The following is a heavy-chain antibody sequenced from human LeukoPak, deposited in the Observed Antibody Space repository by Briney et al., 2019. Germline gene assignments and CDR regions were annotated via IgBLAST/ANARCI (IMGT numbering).Heavy chain of an antibody. Sequence: GGSLRLSCAAPGFTFSSYSMNWVRKAPGKGLEWVSSMNSRSSSKYYADSVKGRFTISRDNAKNSLYLQMNSLRAEDTAVYYCARGPTMKMDVWGKGTTVTVSS. CDR1: GFTFSSYS. V-gene: IGHV3-21*01. D-gene: IGHD3-22*01. CDR2: MNSRSSSK. CDR3: ARGPTMKMDV. J-gene: IGHJ6*04.